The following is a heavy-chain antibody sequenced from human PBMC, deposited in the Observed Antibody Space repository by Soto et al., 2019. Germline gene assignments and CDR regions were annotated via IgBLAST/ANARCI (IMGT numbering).Heavy chain of an antibody. CDR3: AREGRLKSLDY. Sequence: QVQLQESGPGLVKPSQILSLTCTVSGGSISDPDYYWSWIRQPPGKGLEWIGTIFYNGETSYNPSLKSRLSMSVDTSKNQFSLSLTSVTASDTAVYFCAREGRLKSLDYWGQGTLVTVSS. CDR2: IFYNGET. CDR1: GGSISDPDYY. D-gene: IGHD4-4*01. V-gene: IGHV4-30-4*01. J-gene: IGHJ4*02.